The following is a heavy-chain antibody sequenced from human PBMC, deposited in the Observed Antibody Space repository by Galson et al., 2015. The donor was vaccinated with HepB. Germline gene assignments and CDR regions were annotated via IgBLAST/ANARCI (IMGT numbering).Heavy chain of an antibody. D-gene: IGHD5-18*01. J-gene: IGHJ4*02. CDR3: TSNNFGYNSFDY. V-gene: IGHV3-15*01. Sequence: SLRLSCAASGFTFSNAWMSGVRQAPGEGLEWVGRIKSKTDGGTTDYAAPVKGRFTISRDDSKTTLYLQMDSLKTEDTAVYFCTSNNFGYNSFDYWGQGTLVTVSS. CDR2: IKSKTDGGTT. CDR1: GFTFSNAW.